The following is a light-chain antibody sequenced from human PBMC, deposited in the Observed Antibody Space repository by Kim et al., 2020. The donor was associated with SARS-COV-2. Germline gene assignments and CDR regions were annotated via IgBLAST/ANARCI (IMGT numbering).Light chain of an antibody. V-gene: IGLV6-57*03. CDR2: EDN. Sequence: MPVSIATARNTAGSASNPSHGAQQRPGSAPTTVTYEDNQRPSWIPDRFAGSIDNASNSASLSISGLKTEDEADYSCQSYDTANVLFGGGTKVTVL. CDR3: QSYDTANVL. CDR1: TAGSASNP. J-gene: IGLJ3*02.